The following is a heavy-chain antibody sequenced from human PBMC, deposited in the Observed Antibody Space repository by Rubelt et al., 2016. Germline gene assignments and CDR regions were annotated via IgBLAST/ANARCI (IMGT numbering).Heavy chain of an antibody. V-gene: IGHV4-39*07. CDR2: INHSGRT. J-gene: IGHJ4*02. CDR3: ARVGEYQLLFRGRGYFDY. Sequence: QLQLQESGPGLVKPSETLSLTCTVSGGSISSSSYYWGWIRQPPGKGLEWIGEINHSGRTNYNPSLKSRVTISVDTSKNQFSLKLSSVTAADTAVYYCARVGEYQLLFRGRGYFDYWGQGTLVTVSS. D-gene: IGHD2-2*01. CDR1: GGSISSSSYY.